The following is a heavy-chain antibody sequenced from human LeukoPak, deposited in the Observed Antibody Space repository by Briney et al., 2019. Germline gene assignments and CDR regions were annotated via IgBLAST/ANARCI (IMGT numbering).Heavy chain of an antibody. V-gene: IGHV3-74*01. CDR1: GFTFSSYW. J-gene: IGHJ6*03. Sequence: GSLRLSCAASGFTFSSYWMHWVRQAPGKGLVWVSRINSDGSSTSYADSVKGRFTISRDNAKNTLYLQMNSLRAEDTAVYYCARAERGITMIVDYMDVWGKGTTVTVSS. CDR3: ARAERGITMIVDYMDV. D-gene: IGHD3-22*01. CDR2: INSDGSST.